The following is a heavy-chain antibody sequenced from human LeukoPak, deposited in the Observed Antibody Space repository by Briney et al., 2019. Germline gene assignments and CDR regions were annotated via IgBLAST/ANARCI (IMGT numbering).Heavy chain of an antibody. Sequence: ASVKVSCKASGYTFTSYYMHWVRQAPGQGLEWMGIINPSGGSTSYAQKFQGRVTMTRDMSTSTVYMELSSLRSDDTAVYYCAREKVVPAAIDYYYYMDVWGKGTTVTVSS. CDR1: GYTFTSYY. CDR2: INPSGGST. CDR3: AREKVVPAAIDYYYYMDV. D-gene: IGHD2-2*01. V-gene: IGHV1-46*01. J-gene: IGHJ6*03.